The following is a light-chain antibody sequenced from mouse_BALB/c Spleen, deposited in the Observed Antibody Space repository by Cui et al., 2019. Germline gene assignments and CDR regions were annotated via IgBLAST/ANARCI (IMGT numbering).Light chain of an antibody. J-gene: IGKJ1*01. V-gene: IGKV3-4*01. CDR1: KSGYYDGDGY. CDR2: AAS. CDR3: QQSNEDPPT. Sequence: DIVLTQSQASLAVSLGHRTATSGKASKSGYYDGDGYMNWYQQKPGQPPKLLIYAASNLESGIPARFSGSGSGTDFTLNIHPVEEEDAATYYCQQSNEDPPTFGGGTKLEIK.